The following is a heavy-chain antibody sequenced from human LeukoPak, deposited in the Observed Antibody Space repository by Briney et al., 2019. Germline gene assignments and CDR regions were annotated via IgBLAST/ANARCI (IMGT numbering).Heavy chain of an antibody. Sequence: SVKVSCKASGGTFSSYGISWVRQTPGQGLEWMGWIIPIFGTANYAQKFQGRVTITADTSTSTAYMELSSLRSEDTAVYYCARAFSSGYDWWIYYFDYWGQGTLVTVSS. V-gene: IGHV1-69*06. CDR2: IIPIFGTA. CDR1: GGTFSSYG. CDR3: ARAFSSGYDWWIYYFDY. D-gene: IGHD5-12*01. J-gene: IGHJ4*02.